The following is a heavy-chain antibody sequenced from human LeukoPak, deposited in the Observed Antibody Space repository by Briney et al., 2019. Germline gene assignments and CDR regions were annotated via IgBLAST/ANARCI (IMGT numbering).Heavy chain of an antibody. J-gene: IGHJ6*02. CDR2: INHSGST. Sequence: SETLSLTCAVYGGSFSGYYWSWIRQPPGKGLEWIGEINHSGSTNYNPSLKSRVTISVDTSKNQFSLKLSSVTAADTAVYYCARQYYYYGMDVWGQGTTVTVSS. CDR1: GGSFSGYY. V-gene: IGHV4-34*01. CDR3: ARQYYYYGMDV.